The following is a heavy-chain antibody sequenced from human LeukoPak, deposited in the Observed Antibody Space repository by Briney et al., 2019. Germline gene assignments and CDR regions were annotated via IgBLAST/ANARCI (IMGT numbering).Heavy chain of an antibody. CDR2: TSYDGSSK. V-gene: IGHV3-30-3*01. J-gene: IGHJ4*02. CDR1: GLTFSSYA. D-gene: IGHD1-26*01. CDR3: ARDRGSYFDY. Sequence: GGSLRLSCAASGLTFSSYAMHWVRQAPGKGLEWVAFTSYDGSSKYYADSVKGRFTISGDNSKNTLYLQINSLRTEDTAMYYCARDRGSYFDYWGQGTLVTVSS.